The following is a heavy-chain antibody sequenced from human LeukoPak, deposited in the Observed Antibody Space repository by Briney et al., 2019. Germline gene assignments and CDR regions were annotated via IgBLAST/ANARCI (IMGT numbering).Heavy chain of an antibody. CDR1: GGSISSSSYY. CDR3: ATLGFSSGYYYYFDH. V-gene: IGHV4-39*07. J-gene: IGHJ4*02. D-gene: IGHD3-22*01. CDR2: IYYSGST. Sequence: SETLSLTCAVSGGSISSSSYYWGWIRQPPGKGLEWIGSIYYSGSTYYNPSLKSRVTISVDTSKNQFSLKLSSVTAADTAVYYCATLGFSSGYYYYFDHWGQGTLVTVSS.